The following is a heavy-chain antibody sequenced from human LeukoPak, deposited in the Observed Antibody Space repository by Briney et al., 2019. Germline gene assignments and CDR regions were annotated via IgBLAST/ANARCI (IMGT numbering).Heavy chain of an antibody. Sequence: SETLSLTCEVSGGSFGGYYWSWVRQPPGKGLEWIGEINQSGTTKYNPSPKSRVTVSVDTSKSQFSLKMTSVTAVDTAVYYCARALSYDFWSGNTWFDPWGQGILVTVSS. J-gene: IGHJ5*02. V-gene: IGHV4-34*01. D-gene: IGHD3-3*01. CDR2: INQSGTT. CDR1: GGSFGGYY. CDR3: ARALSYDFWSGNTWFDP.